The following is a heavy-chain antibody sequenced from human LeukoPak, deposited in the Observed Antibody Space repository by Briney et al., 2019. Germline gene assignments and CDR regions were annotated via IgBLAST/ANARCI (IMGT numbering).Heavy chain of an antibody. D-gene: IGHD2-2*02. CDR2: INHSGST. J-gene: IGHJ3*02. V-gene: IGHV4-34*01. Sequence: SETLSLTCAVYGGSFSGYYWSWIRQPPGKGLEWIGEINHSGSTNYNPSLKSRVTISVDTSKNQFSLKLSSVTAADTAVYYCARVQAVTIYTPDAFDIWGQGTMVTVSS. CDR3: ARVQAVTIYTPDAFDI. CDR1: GGSFSGYY.